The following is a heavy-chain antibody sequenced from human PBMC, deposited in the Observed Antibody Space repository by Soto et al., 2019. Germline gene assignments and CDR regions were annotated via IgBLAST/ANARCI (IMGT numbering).Heavy chain of an antibody. CDR1: GFTFRVYG. CDR3: AREGPCGWRFFDP. V-gene: IGHV3-30*03. CDR2: ISYDGNKK. J-gene: IGHJ5*02. Sequence: GGSLRLSCAASGFTFRVYGMHWVRQAPGKGLEWVADISYDGNKKYYTDSVKGRFTISRDNSKNTLYLQMNSLRTEDTALYYCAREGPCGWRFFDPWGQGTLVTVSS. D-gene: IGHD6-19*01.